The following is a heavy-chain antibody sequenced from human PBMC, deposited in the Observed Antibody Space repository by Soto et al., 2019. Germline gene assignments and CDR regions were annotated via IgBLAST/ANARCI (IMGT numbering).Heavy chain of an antibody. J-gene: IGHJ4*02. CDR2: ISYDGSNK. CDR3: AKGPVYCSSTSCYRFDY. CDR1: GFTFSSYG. V-gene: IGHV3-30*18. Sequence: PGGSLRLSCAASGFTFSSYGMHWVRQAPGKGLEWVAVISYDGSNKYYADSVKGRFTISRDNSKNTLYLQMNSLRAEDTAVYYCAKGPVYCSSTSCYRFDYWGEGTLVTVSS. D-gene: IGHD2-2*01.